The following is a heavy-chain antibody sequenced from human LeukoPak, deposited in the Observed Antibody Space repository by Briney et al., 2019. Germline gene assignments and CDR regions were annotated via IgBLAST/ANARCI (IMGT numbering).Heavy chain of an antibody. CDR3: AKDIYPLVTAIYGKDY. V-gene: IGHV3-30*18. D-gene: IGHD2-21*02. CDR2: ISYDGSNK. Sequence: GGSLRLSCAASRFTFSSYGMHWVRQAPGKGLEWVAVISYDGSNKYYADSVKGRFTISRDNSKNTLYLQMNSLRAEDTAVYYCAKDIYPLVTAIYGKDYWGQGTLVTVSS. CDR1: RFTFSSYG. J-gene: IGHJ4*02.